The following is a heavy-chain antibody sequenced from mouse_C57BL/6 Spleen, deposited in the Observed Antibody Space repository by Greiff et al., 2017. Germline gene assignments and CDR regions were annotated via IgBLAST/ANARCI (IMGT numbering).Heavy chain of an antibody. D-gene: IGHD2-10*01. J-gene: IGHJ2*01. Sequence: VQLQQSGPELVKPGASVKMSCKASGYTFTDYNMHWVKQSHGKSLEWIGYINPNNGGTSYNQKFKGKATLTVNKSSSTAYMELRSLTSEDSAVYYCARSPYYGNYVGDYWGQGTTLTVSS. CDR2: INPNNGGT. V-gene: IGHV1-22*01. CDR3: ARSPYYGNYVGDY. CDR1: GYTFTDYN.